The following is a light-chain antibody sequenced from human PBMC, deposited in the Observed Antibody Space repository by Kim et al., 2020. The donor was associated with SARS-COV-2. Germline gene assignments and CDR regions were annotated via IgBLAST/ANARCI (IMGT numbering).Light chain of an antibody. Sequence: SVALGQTARITCGGNNIGSKNVHWFLQKPGQAPVLVIYRDSNRPSRIPERFSGSNSGNAATLTISRAQAGDEADYYCQVWDSSTYVFGTGTKVTVL. CDR3: QVWDSSTYV. V-gene: IGLV3-9*01. CDR1: NIGSKN. CDR2: RDS. J-gene: IGLJ1*01.